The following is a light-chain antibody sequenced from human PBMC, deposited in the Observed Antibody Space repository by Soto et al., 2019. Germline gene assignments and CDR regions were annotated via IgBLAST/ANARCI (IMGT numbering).Light chain of an antibody. J-gene: IGKJ4*01. CDR2: DAS. CDR3: QQTYSTTLT. V-gene: IGKV1-39*01. Sequence: DIQMTQSPSSLSASVGDRVTITYRASQYIYNYLSWYQKKPGKDPKLLIYDASSLQSGVPPRFSGSGSGTDFNLSINSLQTEDFATYYCQQTYSTTLTFGGGTKVDIK. CDR1: QYIYNY.